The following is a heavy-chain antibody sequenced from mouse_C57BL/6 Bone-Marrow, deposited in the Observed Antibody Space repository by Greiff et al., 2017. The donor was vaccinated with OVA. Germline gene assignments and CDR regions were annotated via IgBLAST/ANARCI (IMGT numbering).Heavy chain of an antibody. J-gene: IGHJ4*01. V-gene: IGHV14-4*01. CDR3: TTGYSGYNYAMDY. CDR1: GFNIKDDY. Sequence: VQLQQSGAELVRPGASVKLSCTASGFNIKDDYMHWVKQRPEQGLEWIGWIDPETGDPEYASKFQGKATITADTSSNTAYLQLSSLTSEDTAVYYCTTGYSGYNYAMDYWGQGTSVTVSS. CDR2: IDPETGDP. D-gene: IGHD2-3*01.